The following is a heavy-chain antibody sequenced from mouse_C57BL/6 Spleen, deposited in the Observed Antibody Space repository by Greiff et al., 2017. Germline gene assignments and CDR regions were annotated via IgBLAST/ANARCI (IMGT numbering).Heavy chain of an antibody. CDR2: INPSNGGT. V-gene: IGHV1-53*01. J-gene: IGHJ2*01. CDR1: GYTFTSYW. D-gene: IGHD2-3*01. Sequence: QVQLQQPGTELVKPGASVKLSCKASGYTFTSYWMHWVKQRPGQGLDWIGNINPSNGGTNYNEKFKCKATLTVDKSSSTAYMQLSSLPSEDSAVYDCARSDGYYGYLDYWGQGTTRTVSS. CDR3: ARSDGYYGYLDY.